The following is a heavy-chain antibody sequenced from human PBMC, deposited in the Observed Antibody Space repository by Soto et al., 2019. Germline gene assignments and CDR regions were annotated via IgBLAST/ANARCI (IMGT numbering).Heavy chain of an antibody. CDR2: IYYSGST. J-gene: IGHJ5*02. Sequence: QVQVQESGPGLVKPSETLSLTCTVSGDSVSSGSYYWSWIRQPPGKGLEWIGYIYYSGSTNYNPSLKSRVTISVDTSKNQFSLKLSSVTAADTAVYYCARGNYGSGSYYNVDWFDPWGQGTLVTVSS. V-gene: IGHV4-61*01. CDR3: ARGNYGSGSYYNVDWFDP. D-gene: IGHD3-10*01. CDR1: GDSVSSGSYY.